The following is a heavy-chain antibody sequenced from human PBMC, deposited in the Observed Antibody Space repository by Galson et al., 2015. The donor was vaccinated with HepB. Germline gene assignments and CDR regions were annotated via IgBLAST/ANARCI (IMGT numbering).Heavy chain of an antibody. CDR3: ATPYRQWLSAWEFDY. V-gene: IGHV7-4-1*02. J-gene: IGHJ4*02. D-gene: IGHD6-19*01. Sequence: SVKVSCKASGYTFTSYAMNWVRQAPGQGLEWMGWINTNTGNPTYAQGFTGRFVFSLDTSVSTAYLQISSLKAEDTAVYYCATPYRQWLSAWEFDYWGQGTLVTVSS. CDR2: INTNTGNP. CDR1: GYTFTSYA.